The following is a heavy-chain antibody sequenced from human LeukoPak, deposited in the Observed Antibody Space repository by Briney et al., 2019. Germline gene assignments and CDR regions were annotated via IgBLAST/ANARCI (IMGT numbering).Heavy chain of an antibody. V-gene: IGHV4-4*02. CDR2: MYLSGTT. D-gene: IGHD5-18*01. CDR3: ARDAYGYGHT. Sequence: PSGTLSLTCTVSGDSINSLDLWSWVRQPPGKGLEWIGEMYLSGTTHSNPSVKSRVTISIDKSKNQFFLNLSSVTAADTAVYYCARDAYGYGHTLGQGTLVTVSS. J-gene: IGHJ5*02. CDR1: GDSINSLDL.